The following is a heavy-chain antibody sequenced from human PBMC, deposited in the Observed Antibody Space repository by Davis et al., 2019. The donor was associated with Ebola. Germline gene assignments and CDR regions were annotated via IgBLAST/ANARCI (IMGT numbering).Heavy chain of an antibody. CDR3: ARQSGIYYVIDY. CDR2: ISPNGGGT. Sequence: ASVTVSCQASGYTLTGYYMHWLRQAPGQGLEWMGWISPNGGGTNYAQKFRGRVTMTRDTSISTDYMELTGLRSDDAAVYYCARQSGIYYVIDYWGQGTLVTVSS. V-gene: IGHV1-2*02. CDR1: GYTLTGYY. J-gene: IGHJ4*02. D-gene: IGHD1-26*01.